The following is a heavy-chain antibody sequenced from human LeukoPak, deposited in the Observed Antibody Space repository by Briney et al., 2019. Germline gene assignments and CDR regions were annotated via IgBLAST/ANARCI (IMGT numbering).Heavy chain of an antibody. V-gene: IGHV4-59*01. CDR2: ISSSGNT. J-gene: IGHJ4*02. CDR3: ARGPPDSQWLVWYYFDH. CDR1: GGSITNYY. D-gene: IGHD6-19*01. Sequence: SETLSLTCTVSGGSITNYYWSWIRQSPGKGLEWIGYISSSGNTNYNAALKGRVTISVDTYKNHFSLILSSVTAADTAVYYCARGPPDSQWLVWYYFDHWGQGTLVTVSS.